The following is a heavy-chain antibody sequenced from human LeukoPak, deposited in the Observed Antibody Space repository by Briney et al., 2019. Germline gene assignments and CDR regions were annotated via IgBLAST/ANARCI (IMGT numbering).Heavy chain of an antibody. CDR1: GFIFSNYG. Sequence: GGSLRLSCAPSGFIFSNYGIHWVRQAPGKGLEWVAVIWYDGSQKYCADSVKGRFTISRDNSKNTVFLQMNSLRAEDTAVYYCARYGSGKNFDYWGQGTPVTVSS. J-gene: IGHJ4*02. CDR3: ARYGSGKNFDY. D-gene: IGHD3-10*01. CDR2: IWYDGSQK. V-gene: IGHV3-33*01.